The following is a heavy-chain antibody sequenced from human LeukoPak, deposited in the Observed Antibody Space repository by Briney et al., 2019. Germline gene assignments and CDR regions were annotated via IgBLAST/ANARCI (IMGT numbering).Heavy chain of an antibody. D-gene: IGHD3-22*01. V-gene: IGHV4-61*02. CDR1: GGSISSGSYY. Sequence: PSETLSLTCTVSGGSISSGSYYWSWIRQPAGKGLEWIGRIYTSGSTNYNPSLKSRVTISVDTSKNQFSLKLSSVTAADTAVYYCARAKDDSSGYYTHWGQGTLVTVSS. CDR2: IYTSGST. J-gene: IGHJ4*02. CDR3: ARAKDDSSGYYTH.